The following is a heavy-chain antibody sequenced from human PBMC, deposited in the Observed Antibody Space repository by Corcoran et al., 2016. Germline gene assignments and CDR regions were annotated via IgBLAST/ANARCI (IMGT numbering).Heavy chain of an antibody. J-gene: IGHJ6*02. V-gene: IGHV4-34*01. Sequence: QVQLQQWGAGLLKPSETLSLTCAVYGGSFGGYYWSWIRQPPGKGLEWIGESNHSGSTNYNPSLKSRVTISVDTSKNQFSLKLGAVTAADTAVYYCARGGRYCTNGVCPYGMDVWGQGTTVTVSS. CDR3: ARGGRYCTNGVCPYGMDV. CDR1: GGSFGGYY. CDR2: SNHSGST. D-gene: IGHD2-8*01.